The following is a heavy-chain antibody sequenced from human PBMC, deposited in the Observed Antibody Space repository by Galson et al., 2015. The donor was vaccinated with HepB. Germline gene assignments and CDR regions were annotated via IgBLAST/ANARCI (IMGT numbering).Heavy chain of an antibody. CDR2: IIPILGIA. CDR3: ARDRRANWGGEEAFDI. Sequence: SVKVSCKASGGTFSSYAISWVRQAPGQGLEWMGRIIPILGIANYAQKFQGRVTITADKSTSTAYMELSSLRSEDTAVYYCARDRRANWGGEEAFDIWGQGTMVTVSS. V-gene: IGHV1-69*04. CDR1: GGTFSSYA. D-gene: IGHD7-27*01. J-gene: IGHJ3*02.